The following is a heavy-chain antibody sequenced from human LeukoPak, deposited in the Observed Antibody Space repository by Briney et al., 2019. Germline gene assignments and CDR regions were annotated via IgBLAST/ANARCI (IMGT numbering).Heavy chain of an antibody. Sequence: SETLSLTCTVSGDSICRSTYYWAWIRQPPGKGLEWIGSVYYGRSPYFNPSLESRATISVDTSKNHFSLKRSSVTAVDTAVYDCARSSGTGTFAYWGQGTLVTVSS. CDR3: ARSSGTGTFAY. D-gene: IGHD6-25*01. J-gene: IGHJ4*02. V-gene: IGHV4-39*02. CDR1: GDSICRSTYY. CDR2: VYYGRSP.